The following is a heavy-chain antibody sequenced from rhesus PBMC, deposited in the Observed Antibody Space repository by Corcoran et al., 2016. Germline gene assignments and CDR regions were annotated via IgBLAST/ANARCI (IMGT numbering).Heavy chain of an antibody. J-gene: IGHJ4*01. D-gene: IGHD1-14*01. CDR3: ARALAGTTDY. CDR2: IRSGGST. V-gene: IGHV4-160*01. Sequence: QVQLQQWGEGLVKPSETLSLTCAVYGGSINSNYWSWIRQPPGKGLEWIGRIRSGGSTNYNPSLKSRVTISIDTSKNQFSLKLSSVTAADTAVYYCARALAGTTDYWGQGVLVTVSS. CDR1: GGSINSNY.